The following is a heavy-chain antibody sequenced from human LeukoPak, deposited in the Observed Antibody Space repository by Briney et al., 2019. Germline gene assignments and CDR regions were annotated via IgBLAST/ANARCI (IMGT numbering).Heavy chain of an antibody. CDR1: GFTFSNYW. V-gene: IGHV3-74*01. Sequence: GGSLRLSCAASGFTFSNYWVHWVRQAPGKGLVWVSRINPDGSTINYADSVKGRFTFSRDNAKNTLYLQMNSLRAEDTAVYYCATAGNYRFDYWGQGTLVTVSS. J-gene: IGHJ4*02. CDR2: INPDGSTI. D-gene: IGHD1-7*01. CDR3: ATAGNYRFDY.